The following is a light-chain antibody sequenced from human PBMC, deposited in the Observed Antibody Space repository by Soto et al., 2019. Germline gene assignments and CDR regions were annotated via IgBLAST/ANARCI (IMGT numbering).Light chain of an antibody. J-gene: IGKJ4*01. Sequence: EIVMTQSPATLSVSPGERATLSCRASQSVSNNLAWYQQKPGQAPRLLIYGASTRATGIPARFSGSGSGTEFTLTISSLQSEDFAVYDCQQYNTWSPLTFGGGTKVETK. CDR2: GAS. V-gene: IGKV3-15*01. CDR1: QSVSNN. CDR3: QQYNTWSPLT.